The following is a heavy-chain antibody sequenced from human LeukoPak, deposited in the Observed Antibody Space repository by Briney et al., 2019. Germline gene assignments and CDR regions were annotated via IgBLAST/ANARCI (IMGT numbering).Heavy chain of an antibody. D-gene: IGHD5-12*01. CDR3: ARSADPSWGYSGYDSSYYFDY. J-gene: IGHJ4*02. Sequence: GGSLRLSCAASGFTFSSYGMHWVRQAPGKGLEWVAVISYDGSNKYYADSVKGRFTISRDNSKNTLYLQMNSLRAEDTAVYYCARSADPSWGYSGYDSSYYFDYWGQGTLVTVSS. CDR2: ISYDGSNK. V-gene: IGHV3-30*03. CDR1: GFTFSSYG.